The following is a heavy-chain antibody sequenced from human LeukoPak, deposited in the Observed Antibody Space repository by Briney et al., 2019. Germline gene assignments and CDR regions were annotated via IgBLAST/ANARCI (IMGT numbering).Heavy chain of an antibody. J-gene: IGHJ4*02. CDR2: ISGSGSNT. V-gene: IGHV3-23*01. D-gene: IGHD3-16*01. CDR1: GFTFSSNW. Sequence: GGSLRLSCAASGFTFSSNWMSWVRQAPGKGLDWVSLISGSGSNTYYTDSVQGRFTISRDNSRNTLYLQMSSLRAEDTAIYYCAKERGISYTYEFDYWGQGALVTVSS. CDR3: AKERGISYTYEFDY.